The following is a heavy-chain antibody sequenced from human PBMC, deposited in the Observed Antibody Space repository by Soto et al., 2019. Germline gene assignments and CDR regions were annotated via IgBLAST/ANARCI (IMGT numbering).Heavy chain of an antibody. CDR1: GDSGSNNSAA. CDR2: TYYRSKWYN. Sequence: PSQTLSRTGASCGDSGSNNSAACNLFRQSPSRGLEWLGRTYYRSKWYNDYAVSVKSRITINPDTSKNQFSLQLNSVPPEDRGVFYCAREWKRGGEFYGMDVGGKGTPVTVS. CDR3: AREWKRGGEFYGMDV. V-gene: IGHV6-1*01. J-gene: IGHJ6*04. D-gene: IGHD3-16*01.